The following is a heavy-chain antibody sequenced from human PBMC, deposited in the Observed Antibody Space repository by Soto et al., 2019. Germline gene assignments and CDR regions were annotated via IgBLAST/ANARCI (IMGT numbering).Heavy chain of an antibody. CDR1: GSTFTNYD. J-gene: IGHJ4*02. Sequence: QVQLVQSGAEVNKPGASVKVSCKASGSTFTNYDINWVRQATGQGLEWMGWMNPNSGYTGYAQKFEDRVTMTRNTSISTAYMELSSLRSEDTAVYYCARGRSSGWLSAGTDYWGQGTLVTVSS. V-gene: IGHV1-8*01. CDR2: MNPNSGYT. CDR3: ARGRSSGWLSAGTDY. D-gene: IGHD6-19*01.